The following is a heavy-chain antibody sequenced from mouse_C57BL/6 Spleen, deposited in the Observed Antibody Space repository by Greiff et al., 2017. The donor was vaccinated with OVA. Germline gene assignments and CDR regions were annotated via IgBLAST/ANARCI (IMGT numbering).Heavy chain of an antibody. CDR1: GFSLTSYG. D-gene: IGHD2-4*01. J-gene: IGHJ4*01. CDR3: ARYEYDEAMDY. V-gene: IGHV2-6*01. CDR2: IWGVGST. Sequence: QVQLKESGPGLVAPSQSLSITCTVSGFSLTSYGVDWVRQSPGKGLEWLGVIWGVGSTNYNSALKSRLSISKDNSKSHVFLKMNSLQTDDTAMYYCARYEYDEAMDYWGQGTSVTVSS.